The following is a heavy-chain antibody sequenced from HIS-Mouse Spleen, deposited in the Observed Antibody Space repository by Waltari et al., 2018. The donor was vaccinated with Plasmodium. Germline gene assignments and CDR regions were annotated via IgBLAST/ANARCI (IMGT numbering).Heavy chain of an antibody. CDR2: IKQDGSDK. CDR1: GFTFSRFW. D-gene: IGHD6-13*01. Sequence: EVQLVESGCGLVQPGGSLSLSCSAPGFTFSRFWMSWVRQAPGKGLEWVANIKQDGSDKYYVDSVKGRFTISRDNAKNSLYLQMNSLRAEDTAVYYCASSWYWYFDLWGRGTLVTVSS. J-gene: IGHJ2*01. V-gene: IGHV3-7*01. CDR3: ASSWYWYFDL.